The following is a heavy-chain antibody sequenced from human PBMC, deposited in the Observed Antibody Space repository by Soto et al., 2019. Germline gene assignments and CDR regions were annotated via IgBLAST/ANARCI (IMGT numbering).Heavy chain of an antibody. CDR2: INRYNGKT. D-gene: IGHD4-4*01. V-gene: IGHV1-18*01. J-gene: IGHJ6*02. CDR1: ENHLDSDG. Sequence: QVQLVQSGGEVKKPGASVKVSCKPSENHLDSDGITWVRQAPGHGLEWMGWINRYNGKTDYAQKFQDRVTMTTDTSTRTAYMELRSLRSDDTAVYYCANRGNPLMDVWGQGTTVTVSS. CDR3: ANRGNPLMDV.